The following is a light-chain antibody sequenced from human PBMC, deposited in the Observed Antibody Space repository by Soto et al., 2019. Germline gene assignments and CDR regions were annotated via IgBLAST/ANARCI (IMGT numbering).Light chain of an antibody. CDR3: QQYNNWPPDT. CDR2: GAS. Sequence: EIVMTQSPATLSVSPGERATLSCRASQSVSSNLAWYQQKPGQAPRLLIYGASTRATGIPARFSGSGSGIEFTLTISSLQSEDFAVYYCQQYNNWPPDTFGPGTKVDIK. V-gene: IGKV3-15*01. J-gene: IGKJ3*01. CDR1: QSVSSN.